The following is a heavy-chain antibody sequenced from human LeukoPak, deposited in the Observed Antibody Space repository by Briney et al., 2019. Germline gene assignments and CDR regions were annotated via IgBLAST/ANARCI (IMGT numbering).Heavy chain of an antibody. J-gene: IGHJ4*02. V-gene: IGHV5-51*01. D-gene: IGHD4-17*01. CDR1: GSNFVDYW. CDR2: IFPGDSET. Sequence: GESLKISCIDSGSNFVDYWIGWVRQVPGRGLEWMAVIFPGDSETTYSPSFQGQVSISVDTSTNTAYLEGSSLKASDTAIYYCATQDLGDYGRNCFQSWGQGTLVIVSS. CDR3: ATQDLGDYGRNCFQS.